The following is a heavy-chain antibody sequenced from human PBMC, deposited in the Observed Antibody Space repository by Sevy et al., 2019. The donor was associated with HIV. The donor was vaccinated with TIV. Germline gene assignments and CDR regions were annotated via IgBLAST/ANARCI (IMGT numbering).Heavy chain of an antibody. CDR2: INSDGTTT. V-gene: IGHV3-74*01. J-gene: IGHJ2*01. CDR1: GFSFSSYW. Sequence: GGSLRLSCAASGFSFSSYWMHWVRQVPGKGLVWVSRINSDGTTTGEADSVKGRFTISRDNAKNSLFLQMNSLRAEDTAVYYCAREGSLRYFDLWGRGTLVTVSS. CDR3: AREGSLRYFDL. D-gene: IGHD3-10*01.